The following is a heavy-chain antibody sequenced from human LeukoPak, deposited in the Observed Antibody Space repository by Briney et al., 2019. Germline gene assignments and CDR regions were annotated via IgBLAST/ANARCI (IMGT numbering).Heavy chain of an antibody. D-gene: IGHD3-22*01. CDR2: IKQDGSEK. CDR3: AILYDSSGYYAFDI. J-gene: IGHJ3*02. CDR1: GFTFSTYW. Sequence: GGSLRLSCAASGFTFSTYWMTWVRQAPGKGLEWVANIKQDGSEKYYVDSVKGRFTISRDNAKNSLYLQMNSLRAEDTAVYYCAILYDSSGYYAFDIWGQGTMVTVSS. V-gene: IGHV3-7*02.